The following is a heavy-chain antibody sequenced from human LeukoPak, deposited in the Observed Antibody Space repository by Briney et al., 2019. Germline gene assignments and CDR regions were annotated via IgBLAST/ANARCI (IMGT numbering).Heavy chain of an antibody. Sequence: GGSLRLSCAASEFTFSSYWMTWVRQAPGKGLEWVANIKEDGSEKYYEDSVKGRFTISRGNAKNTRYMEMNTRRAEDTAVYYCARAGYSQRNALDLWGQGTMVTVSS. CDR1: EFTFSSYW. CDR2: IKEDGSEK. J-gene: IGHJ3*01. D-gene: IGHD5-24*01. CDR3: ARAGYSQRNALDL. V-gene: IGHV3-7*01.